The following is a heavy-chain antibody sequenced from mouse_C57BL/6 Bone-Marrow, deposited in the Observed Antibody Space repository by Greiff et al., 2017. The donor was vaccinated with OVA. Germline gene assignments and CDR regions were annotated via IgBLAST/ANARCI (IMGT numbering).Heavy chain of an antibody. CDR1: GYTFTSYG. D-gene: IGHD1-1*01. J-gene: IGHJ3*01. CDR3: ANYYGRIFFAY. CDR2: IYPRSGNT. Sequence: VHLVESGAELARPGASVKLSCKASGYTFTSYGISWVKQRTGQGLEWIGEIYPRSGNTYYNEKFKGKATLTADKSSSTAYMELRSLTSEDSAVYFCANYYGRIFFAYWGQGTLVTVSA. V-gene: IGHV1-81*01.